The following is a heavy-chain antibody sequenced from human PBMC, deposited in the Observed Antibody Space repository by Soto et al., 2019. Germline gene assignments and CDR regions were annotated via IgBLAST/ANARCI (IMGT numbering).Heavy chain of an antibody. D-gene: IGHD2-15*01. V-gene: IGHV1-18*01. Sequence: QVQLVQSGAEVKKPGASVKVSCKASGYTFTSYGISWVRQAPGQGLEWMGWISAYNGNTNYAQKLQGRVTMTTDTSTSTAEMELRSLRSDDTAVYYCARVPIDNYCSGGSCYSVAGAFDIWGQGTMVTVSS. CDR2: ISAYNGNT. J-gene: IGHJ3*02. CDR1: GYTFTSYG. CDR3: ARVPIDNYCSGGSCYSVAGAFDI.